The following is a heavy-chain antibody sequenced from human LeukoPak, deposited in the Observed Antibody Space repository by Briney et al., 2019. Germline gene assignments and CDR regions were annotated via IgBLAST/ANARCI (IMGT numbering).Heavy chain of an antibody. V-gene: IGHV3-23*01. J-gene: IGHJ4*02. CDR1: GFTFSSYA. CDR3: VRTYGMGSFSN. Sequence: PGGSLRLSCAASGFTFSSYAMSWVRQAPGKGLEWVSAISASCGSTYYADSVKDRFIISRDKSKNTLYLQMSSLKAEDTAVYYCVRTYGMGSFSNWGQGTLVTVSS. D-gene: IGHD3-10*01. CDR2: ISASCGST.